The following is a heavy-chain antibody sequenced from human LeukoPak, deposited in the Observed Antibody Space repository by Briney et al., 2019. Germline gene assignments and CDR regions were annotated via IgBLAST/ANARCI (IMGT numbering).Heavy chain of an antibody. CDR2: IYYSGST. CDR3: ARGLGYSRNNWFDP. D-gene: IGHD5-18*01. V-gene: IGHV4-30-4*07. Sequence: SETLSLTCAVSGGSISSGGYSWGWIRQPPGKGLEWIGYIYYSGSTYYNPSLKSRFTISVDTAKNPFSLKLSSVTAADTAVYYCARGLGYSRNNWFDPWGQGTLVTVSS. J-gene: IGHJ5*02. CDR1: GGSISSGGYS.